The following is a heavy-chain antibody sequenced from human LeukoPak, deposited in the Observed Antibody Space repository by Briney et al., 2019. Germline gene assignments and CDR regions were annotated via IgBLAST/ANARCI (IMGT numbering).Heavy chain of an antibody. CDR1: GGSISSSSYY. CDR3: AREGYDFWSGYPSHYYYYMDV. CDR2: IYYSGST. D-gene: IGHD3-3*01. Sequence: KASETLSLTCTVSGGSISSSSYYWGWIRQPPGKGLEWIGYIYYSGSTNYNPSLKSRVTISVDTSKNQFSLKLSSVTAADTAVYYCAREGYDFWSGYPSHYYYYMDVWGKGTTVTVSS. V-gene: IGHV4-61*01. J-gene: IGHJ6*03.